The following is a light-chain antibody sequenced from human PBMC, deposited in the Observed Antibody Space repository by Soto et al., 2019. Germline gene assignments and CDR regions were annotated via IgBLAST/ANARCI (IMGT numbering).Light chain of an antibody. CDR1: SSNIVSNT. CDR2: SNH. CDR3: AEWDDSQNGVV. J-gene: IGLJ2*01. Sequence: QSVLTQPPSASGTPGQRVTISCSGCSSNIVSNTVNWYQQLPGTAPKLLTYSNHQQPSGGPDRFSGSKSGTSASLAISGLQSDDEPDYNCAEWDDSQNGVVFGGGTEVTVL. V-gene: IGLV1-44*01.